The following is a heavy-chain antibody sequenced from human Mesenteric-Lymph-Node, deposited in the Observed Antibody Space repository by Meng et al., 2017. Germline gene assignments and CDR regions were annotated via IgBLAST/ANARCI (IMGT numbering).Heavy chain of an antibody. D-gene: IGHD3-22*01. CDR3: ARPVYYYDSSGYYLNY. J-gene: IGHJ4*02. CDR2: IYPGDSDT. V-gene: IGHV5-51*01. CDR1: GYSFTSYW. Sequence: KVSCKGSGYSFTSYWIGWVRQMPGKGLEWMGIIYPGDSDTRYSPSFQGQVTISADKSISTAYLQWSSLKASDTAMYYCARPVYYYDSSGYYLNYWGQGTLVTVSS.